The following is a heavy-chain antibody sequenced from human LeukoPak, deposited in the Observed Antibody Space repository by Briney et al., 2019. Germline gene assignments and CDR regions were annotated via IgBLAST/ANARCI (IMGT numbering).Heavy chain of an antibody. J-gene: IGHJ6*02. V-gene: IGHV1-18*01. D-gene: IGHD5-12*01. Sequence: ASVKVSCKASGYTFTSYGISWVRQAPGQGVEGMGWISAYNGNTNYAQKLQGRVTMTTDTSTSTAYMELRSLRSDDTAVYYCAGPTNFYYYYGMDVWGQGTTVTVSS. CDR3: AGPTNFYYYYGMDV. CDR1: GYTFTSYG. CDR2: ISAYNGNT.